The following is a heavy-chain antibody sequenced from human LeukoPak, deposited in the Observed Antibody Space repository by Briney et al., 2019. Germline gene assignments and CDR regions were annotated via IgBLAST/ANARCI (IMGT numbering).Heavy chain of an antibody. CDR1: GFTFSSYS. J-gene: IGHJ4*02. Sequence: GGSLRLSCAASGFTFSSYSMNWVRQAPGKGLEWVSSISSSSYIYYADSVKGRFTISRDNAKNSLYLQMNSLRAEDTAVYYCSRDVSSGYYSRRKYFDYWGQGTLVTVSS. CDR2: ISSSSYI. CDR3: SRDVSSGYYSRRKYFDY. V-gene: IGHV3-21*01. D-gene: IGHD3-22*01.